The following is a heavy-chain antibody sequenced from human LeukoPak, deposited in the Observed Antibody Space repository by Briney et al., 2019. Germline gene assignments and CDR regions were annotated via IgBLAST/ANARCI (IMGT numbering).Heavy chain of an antibody. CDR3: ARVKTYCSSTSFYPGDYFDY. CDR2: INHSGST. D-gene: IGHD2-2*01. V-gene: IGHV4-34*01. CDR1: GGSFSGYY. J-gene: IGHJ4*02. Sequence: SETLSLTCAVYGGSFSGYYWSWIRQPPGKGLEWIGEINHSGSTNYNPSLKSRVTISVDTSKNQFSLKLSSVTAADTAVYYCARVKTYCSSTSFYPGDYFDYWGQGTLVTVS.